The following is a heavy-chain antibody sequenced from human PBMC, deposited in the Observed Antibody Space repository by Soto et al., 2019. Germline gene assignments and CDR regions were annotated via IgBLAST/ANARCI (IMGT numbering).Heavy chain of an antibody. Sequence: QITLKESGPTLVNPTQTVTLTCIFSGFSLTTSEVGVAWIRQSPGKALEWLALMYWDGDKRYSPFLKSRLTITKDTSNNQVVLTMTNMDPVDTGTYYCAHMGGRGAGMDVWGQGTTVTVSS. J-gene: IGHJ6*02. D-gene: IGHD2-15*01. CDR1: GFSLTTSEVG. CDR3: AHMGGRGAGMDV. CDR2: MYWDGDK. V-gene: IGHV2-5*02.